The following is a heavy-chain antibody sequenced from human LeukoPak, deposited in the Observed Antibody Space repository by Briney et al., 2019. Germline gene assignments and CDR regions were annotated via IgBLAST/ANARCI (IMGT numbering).Heavy chain of an antibody. Sequence: GGSLRLSCTASGFTLGVSSLSWVRKAPERGRGWVGFIRRKGYGGTTEYAPSVKGRFIISRDDSKSTAYLQMNSLKTEDTAVYYCTRDHDFWSGPFDVWGKGTTVTVSS. D-gene: IGHD3-3*01. CDR2: IRRKGYGGTT. V-gene: IGHV3-49*04. J-gene: IGHJ6*04. CDR3: TRDHDFWSGPFDV. CDR1: GFTLGVSS.